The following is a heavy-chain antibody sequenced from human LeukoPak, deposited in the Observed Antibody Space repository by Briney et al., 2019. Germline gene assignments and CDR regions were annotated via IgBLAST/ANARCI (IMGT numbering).Heavy chain of an antibody. V-gene: IGHV1-8*03. D-gene: IGHD6-6*01. Sequence: ASVKVSCKASGYTFTSYDINWVRQATGQGLEWMGWMNPNSGNTGYAQKFQGRVTITRNTSISTAYMELSSLRSGDTAVYYCARVNGIAARMLGYWGQGTLVTVSS. CDR2: MNPNSGNT. CDR1: GYTFTSYD. CDR3: ARVNGIAARMLGY. J-gene: IGHJ4*02.